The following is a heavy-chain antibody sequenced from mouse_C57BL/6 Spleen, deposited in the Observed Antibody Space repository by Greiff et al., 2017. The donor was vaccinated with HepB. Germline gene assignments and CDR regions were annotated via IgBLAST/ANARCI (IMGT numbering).Heavy chain of an antibody. Sequence: QVQLQQSGAELVRPGASVTLSCKASGYTFTDYEMHWVKQTPVHGLEWIGAIDPETGGTAYNQKFKGKAILTADKSSSTAYMELRSLTSEDPAVYYCTRERATVVARGFAYWGQGTLVTVSA. V-gene: IGHV1-15*01. CDR3: TRERATVVARGFAY. CDR1: GYTFTDYE. J-gene: IGHJ3*01. D-gene: IGHD1-1*01. CDR2: IDPETGGT.